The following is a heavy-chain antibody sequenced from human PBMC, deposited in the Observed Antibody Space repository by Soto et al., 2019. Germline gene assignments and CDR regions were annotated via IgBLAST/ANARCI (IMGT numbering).Heavy chain of an antibody. D-gene: IGHD3-22*01. J-gene: IGHJ4*02. CDR2: ISTSSNTI. V-gene: IGHV3-48*02. Sequence: EVQLVESGGGLVQPGGSLRLSCAASGFTFSTYNMNWVRQAPGKGLEWVSYISTSSNTIYHADSVKGRFTISRDNAKNSLYLQMNTLRDEDTAVYYCARESYYDNSALDYWGQGTLVTVSS. CDR3: ARESYYDNSALDY. CDR1: GFTFSTYN.